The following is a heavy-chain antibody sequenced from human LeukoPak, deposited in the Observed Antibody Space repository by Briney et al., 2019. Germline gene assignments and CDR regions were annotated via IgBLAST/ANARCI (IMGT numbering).Heavy chain of an antibody. V-gene: IGHV4-61*05. CDR2: IYYSGST. Sequence: SETLSLTCTVSGDSISSSSYYWGWIRQPPGKGLEWIGYIYYSGSTNYNPSLKSRVTISVDTSKNQFSLKLSSVPAADTAVYYCARATGYGSGSYNDYWGQGTLVTVSS. CDR3: ARATGYGSGSYNDY. D-gene: IGHD3-10*01. J-gene: IGHJ4*02. CDR1: GDSISSSSYY.